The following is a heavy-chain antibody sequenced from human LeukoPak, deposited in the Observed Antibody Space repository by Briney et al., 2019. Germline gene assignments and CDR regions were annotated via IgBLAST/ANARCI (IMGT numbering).Heavy chain of an antibody. J-gene: IGHJ4*02. Sequence: SETLSLTCAVHGGFLSGNYWSWIRQPPGKGLEWIGEISPSGRTTNYKSSLKGRVTISIDPSKNQFALELTSVTAADTAFYYCARVPLSWQNPFDHWGQGSLVIVSS. V-gene: IGHV4-34*01. D-gene: IGHD5-12*01. CDR2: ISPSGRTT. CDR3: ARVPLSWQNPFDH. CDR1: GGFLSGNY.